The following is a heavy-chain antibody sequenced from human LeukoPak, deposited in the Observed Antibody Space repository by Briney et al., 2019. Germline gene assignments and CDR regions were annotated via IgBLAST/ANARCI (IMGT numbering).Heavy chain of an antibody. CDR2: ISYDGGNK. D-gene: IGHD3-22*01. V-gene: IGHV3-30-3*01. Sequence: GGSLRLSCAASGFTFSSYAMHWVRQAPGKGLEWVAVISYDGGNKYYADSVKGRFTISRDNSKNTLYLQMNSLRAEDTAVYYCAREYYYDSSGYRLFDPWGQGTLVTVSS. CDR1: GFTFSSYA. J-gene: IGHJ5*02. CDR3: AREYYYDSSGYRLFDP.